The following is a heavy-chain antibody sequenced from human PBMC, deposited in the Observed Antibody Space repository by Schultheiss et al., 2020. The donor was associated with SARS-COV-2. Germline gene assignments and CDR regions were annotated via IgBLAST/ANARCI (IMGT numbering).Heavy chain of an antibody. CDR1: GGSFSGYY. CDR3: ASSVVTAIEFDY. V-gene: IGHV4-34*01. CDR2: IYYSGST. Sequence: SQTLSLTCAVYGGSFSGYYWSWIRQPPGKGLEWIGYIYYSGSTYYNPSLKSRVTISVDTSKNQFSLKLSSVTAADTAVYYCASSVVTAIEFDYWGQGTLVTVSS. D-gene: IGHD2-21*02. J-gene: IGHJ4*02.